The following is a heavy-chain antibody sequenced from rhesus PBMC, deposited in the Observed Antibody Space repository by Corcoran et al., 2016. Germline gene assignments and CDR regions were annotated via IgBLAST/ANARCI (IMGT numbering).Heavy chain of an antibody. CDR2: IYWDDDK. CDR1: GFSLTTSGMG. CDR3: ARGEYNIWTGGEFDV. Sequence: QVTLKESGPALVNPTQTLTLTCTFSGFSLTTSGMGVGWIRSPPRKALDGLALIYWDDDKRYSTSLKSRLTISKDTSKNQVVLTMTNMDPVDTATYYCARGEYNIWTGGEFDVWGPGVLVTVSS. V-gene: IGHV2-174*01. J-gene: IGHJ5-1*01. D-gene: IGHD3-3*01.